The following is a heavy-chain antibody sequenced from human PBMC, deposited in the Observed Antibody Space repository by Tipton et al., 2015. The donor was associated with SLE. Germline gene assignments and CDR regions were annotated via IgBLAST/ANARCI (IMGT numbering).Heavy chain of an antibody. CDR1: GFTFSSYW. J-gene: IGHJ6*02. Sequence: GSLRLSCAGSGFTFSSYWMHWVRQAPGKGLVWVSRINPDGSSTIYADSVKGRFTVSRDNAKNSLYLQLNSLRAEDTAVYYCARGISSTWHPYYNGMDVWGQGTTVTVSS. CDR3: ARGISSTWHPYYNGMDV. CDR2: INPDGSST. V-gene: IGHV3-74*01. D-gene: IGHD6-13*01.